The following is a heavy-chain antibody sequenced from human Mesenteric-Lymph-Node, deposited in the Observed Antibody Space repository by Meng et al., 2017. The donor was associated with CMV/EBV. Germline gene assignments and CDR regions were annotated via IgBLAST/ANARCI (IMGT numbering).Heavy chain of an antibody. CDR3: ARDIAAAVNFDY. J-gene: IGHJ4*02. CDR2: IYFSGST. V-gene: IGHV4-38-2*02. CDR1: GYSISSGYY. D-gene: IGHD6-13*01. Sequence: SETLSLTCTVSGYSISSGYYWGWIRQPPGKGLGWIGSIYFSGSTYDNPSLKSRVTISVDTSKNQFSLKLSSVTAADTAMYYCARDIAAAVNFDYWGQGTLVTVSS.